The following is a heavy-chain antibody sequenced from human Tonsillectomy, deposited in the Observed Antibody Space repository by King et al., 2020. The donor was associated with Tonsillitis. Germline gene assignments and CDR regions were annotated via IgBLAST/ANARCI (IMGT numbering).Heavy chain of an antibody. Sequence: VQLVESGGGLIQPRRSLRLSCAASGFIVSSNYMSWVRQAPGKGLEWVSIIYRGGSTYYADSVKGRFTISRDNSKNTLNLQMNSLRAEDTAVYYCARGRSDDSSGYYPDWYFDLWGRGTLVTVSS. D-gene: IGHD3-22*01. V-gene: IGHV3-53*01. J-gene: IGHJ2*01. CDR3: ARGRSDDSSGYYPDWYFDL. CDR1: GFIVSSNY. CDR2: IYRGGST.